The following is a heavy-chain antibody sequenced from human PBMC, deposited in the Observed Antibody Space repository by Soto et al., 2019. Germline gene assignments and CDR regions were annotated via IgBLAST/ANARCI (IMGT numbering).Heavy chain of an antibody. CDR2: TSNSGST. D-gene: IGHD2-2*01. J-gene: IGHJ4*02. V-gene: IGHV4-31*03. CDR1: GGSITSSGYY. Sequence: QVQLQESGPGLVKPSQTLSLTCTVSGGSITSSGYYWSWIRQHPGEGLEWIGFTSNSGSTSYNPSLKSRVTIPVNTSSNQFSLNPKPVTAADTAVYYCARGGGSTKVDYWGQGTLVTVSP. CDR3: ARGGGSTKVDY.